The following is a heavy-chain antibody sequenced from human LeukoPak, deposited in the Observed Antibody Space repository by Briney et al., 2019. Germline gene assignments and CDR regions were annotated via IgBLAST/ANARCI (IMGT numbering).Heavy chain of an antibody. J-gene: IGHJ6*04. CDR1: GFTFSSYW. D-gene: IGHD3-9*01. CDR2: IKQDGSEK. V-gene: IGHV3-7*03. CDR3: ARDRYFDWLLRTFYGMDV. Sequence: GGSLRLSCAASGFTFSSYWMSWVRQAPGKGLEWVANIKQDGSEKYYVDSVKGRFTISRDNAKNSLYLQMNSLRAEDTAVYYCARDRYFDWLLRTFYGMDVWGKGNTVTVSS.